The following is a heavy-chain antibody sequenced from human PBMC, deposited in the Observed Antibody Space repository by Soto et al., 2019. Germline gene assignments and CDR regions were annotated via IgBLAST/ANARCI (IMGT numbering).Heavy chain of an antibody. J-gene: IGHJ6*02. CDR2: ISAYNGNT. V-gene: IGHV1-18*01. D-gene: IGHD5-18*01. CDR1: GYTFTSYG. CDR3: ARTVDTAMVGAYYYYYYGMDV. Sequence: ASVKVSCKASGYTFTSYGISWVRQAPGQGLEWMGWISAYNGNTNYAQKLQGRVTMTTDTSTSTAYMELRSLRSDDTAVYYCARTVDTAMVGAYYYYYYGMDVWGQGTTVTVSS.